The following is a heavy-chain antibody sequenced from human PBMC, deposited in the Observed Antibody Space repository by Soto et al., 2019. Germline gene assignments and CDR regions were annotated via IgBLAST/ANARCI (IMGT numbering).Heavy chain of an antibody. CDR3: AISYYYDSSGYYPTPFDY. CDR1: GYTFTGYY. V-gene: IGHV1-2*04. CDR2: INPNSGST. D-gene: IGHD3-22*01. J-gene: IGHJ4*02. Sequence: QVQLVQSGAEVKKPGASVKVSCKASGYTFTGYYMHWVRQARGQGLEWMGWINPNSGSTNYGQKFQGWVTMTRDTSISTAYMELSRLRSDDTAVYYCAISYYYDSSGYYPTPFDYWGQGTLVTVSS.